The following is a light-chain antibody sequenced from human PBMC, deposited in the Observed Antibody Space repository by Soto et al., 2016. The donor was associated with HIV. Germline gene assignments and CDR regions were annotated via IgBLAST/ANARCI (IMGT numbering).Light chain of an antibody. CDR3: QVWDSSGDYVV. CDR2: DDS. Sequence: SYELTQPPSVSVAPGKTARITCEGNNIGTKSVHWYQQKAGQAPVLVVYDDSDRPSGIPERFSGSNSGNTATLTISRVEAGDEADYYCQVWDSSGDYVVFGRRDQGDRP. J-gene: IGLJ2*01. CDR1: NIGTKS. V-gene: IGLV3-21*03.